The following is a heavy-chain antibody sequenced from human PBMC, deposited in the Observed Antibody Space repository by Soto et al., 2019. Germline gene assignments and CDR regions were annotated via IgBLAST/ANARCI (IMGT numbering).Heavy chain of an antibody. CDR3: ARLSSGYNPPPINCYYYGMDV. D-gene: IGHD5-12*01. Sequence: SETLSLTCTVSGGSISSSRYYWGWIRQPPGKGLERIGCIYYSGSTYYNPSLKRRVSISVATSKNHFSLMLTSVTAADTAAHYCARLSSGYNPPPINCYYYGMDVWGQGTTVTVSS. CDR2: IYYSGST. V-gene: IGHV4-39*01. CDR1: GGSISSSRYY. J-gene: IGHJ6*01.